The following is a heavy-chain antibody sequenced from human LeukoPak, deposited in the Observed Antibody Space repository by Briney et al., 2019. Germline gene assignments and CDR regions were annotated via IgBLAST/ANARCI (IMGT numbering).Heavy chain of an antibody. CDR1: GGSFSGYY. D-gene: IGHD3-10*01. J-gene: IGHJ3*02. V-gene: IGHV4-34*01. Sequence: SETLSLTCAVYGGSFSGYYWSWIRQPPGKGLEWIGEIDHRGRTNYNPSLKSRVTISVDTSKNQFSLKLSSVTAADTAVYYCAREPASRRGAFDIWGQGTMVTASS. CDR2: IDHRGRT. CDR3: AREPASRRGAFDI.